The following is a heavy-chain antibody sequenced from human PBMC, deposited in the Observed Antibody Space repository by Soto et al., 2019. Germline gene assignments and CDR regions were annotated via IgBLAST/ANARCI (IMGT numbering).Heavy chain of an antibody. V-gene: IGHV2-26*01. J-gene: IGHJ6*02. D-gene: IGHD3-22*01. Sequence: QVTLKESGPVLVKPTETLTLTCTVSGFSLSNARMGVSWIRQPPGKALEWLAHIFSNDEKSYSTSLKSRLTISQDTSKSQVVLTMTNMDPVDTATYYCARISTDSSGYYYWSYYYYGMDVWGQGTTVTVSS. CDR3: ARISTDSSGYYYWSYYYYGMDV. CDR1: GFSLSNARMG. CDR2: IFSNDEK.